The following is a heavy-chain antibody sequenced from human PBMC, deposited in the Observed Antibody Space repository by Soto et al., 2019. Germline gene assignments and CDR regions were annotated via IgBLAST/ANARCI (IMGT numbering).Heavy chain of an antibody. CDR1: GGTFSSYA. Sequence: SVKVSCKASGGTFSSYAISWVRQAPGQGLEWMGGIIPIFGTANYAQKFQGRVTITADESTSTAYMELSSLRSEDTAVYYCASQVAARPRPLDYWGRGTLVTVSS. CDR2: IIPIFGTA. J-gene: IGHJ4*02. V-gene: IGHV1-69*13. CDR3: ASQVAARPRPLDY. D-gene: IGHD6-6*01.